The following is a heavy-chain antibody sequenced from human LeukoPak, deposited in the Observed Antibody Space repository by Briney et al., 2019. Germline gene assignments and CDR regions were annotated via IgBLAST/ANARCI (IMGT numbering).Heavy chain of an antibody. Sequence: GGSLTLSCLGSGFPFSNYWMSWVRQTPGKGLEWVANIKQDGSEKYYVDSVKGRFTISRDNAKNLLHLQMSSLRVEDTAIYYCARDIEYSSDVDYWGQGTLVTVSS. CDR3: ARDIEYSSDVDY. CDR2: IKQDGSEK. CDR1: GFPFSNYW. J-gene: IGHJ4*02. V-gene: IGHV3-7*04. D-gene: IGHD5-18*01.